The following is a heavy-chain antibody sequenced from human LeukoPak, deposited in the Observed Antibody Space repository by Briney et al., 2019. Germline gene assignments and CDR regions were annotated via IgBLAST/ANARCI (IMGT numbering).Heavy chain of an antibody. D-gene: IGHD5-18*01. Sequence: SETLSLTCTVSGGSISSYYWSWIRQPPGKGLEWIGYIYYSGSTNYNPSLKSRVTISVDTSKNQFSLKLSSVTATDTAVYYCARHTWIQLWSSFDYWGQGTLVTVSS. CDR3: ARHTWIQLWSSFDY. CDR1: GGSISSYY. CDR2: IYYSGST. J-gene: IGHJ4*02. V-gene: IGHV4-59*08.